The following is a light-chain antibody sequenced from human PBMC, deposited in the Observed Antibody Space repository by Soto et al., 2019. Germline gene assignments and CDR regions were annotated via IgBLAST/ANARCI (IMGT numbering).Light chain of an antibody. CDR3: SSYTSSNTEV. Sequence: QSVLTQPASVSGSPGQSITISCTGTSSDVGAYNYVSWYQHHPGKAPKLIIYDVSHRPSGVSNRFSASKSGSTASLTSSGLQAEDEADYYGSSYTSSNTEVFGTGTKVTVL. V-gene: IGLV2-14*03. CDR1: SSDVGAYNY. CDR2: DVS. J-gene: IGLJ1*01.